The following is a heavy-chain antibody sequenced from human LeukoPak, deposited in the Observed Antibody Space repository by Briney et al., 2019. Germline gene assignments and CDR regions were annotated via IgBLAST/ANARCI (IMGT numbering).Heavy chain of an antibody. J-gene: IGHJ3*02. CDR2: IYYSGST. V-gene: IGHV4-39*01. CDR1: GGSISSSSYY. Sequence: SETLSLTCTVSGGSISSSSYYWGWIRQPPGKGLEWIGSIYYSGSTYYNPSLKSRVTISVDTSKNQFSLRLSSVTAADTAVYYCARLSFELLLAFDIWGQGTMVTVSS. CDR3: ARLSFELLLAFDI. D-gene: IGHD2-15*01.